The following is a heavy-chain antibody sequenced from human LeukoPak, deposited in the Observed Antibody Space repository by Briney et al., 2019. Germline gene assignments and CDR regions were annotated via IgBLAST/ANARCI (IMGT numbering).Heavy chain of an antibody. V-gene: IGHV1-8*01. CDR3: ARADVVVTGMVDY. J-gene: IGHJ4*02. CDR1: GYTFTSYD. D-gene: IGHD2-21*02. Sequence: ASVKVSCKASGYTFTSYDINWVRQATGQGLEWMGWMKPNSGNTGYAQKFQGRVTMTRNTSISTAYMELSSLRSEDTAVYYCARADVVVTGMVDYWGQGTLVTVSS. CDR2: MKPNSGNT.